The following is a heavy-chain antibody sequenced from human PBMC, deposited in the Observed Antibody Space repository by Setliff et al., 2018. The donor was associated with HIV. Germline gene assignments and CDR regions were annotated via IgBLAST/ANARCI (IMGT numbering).Heavy chain of an antibody. D-gene: IGHD6-6*01. J-gene: IGHJ4*02. CDR2: IYASGRT. V-gene: IGHV4-4*07. CDR3: ARDLLGSSSLVDY. CDR1: GGSISSYY. Sequence: PSETLSLTCTVSGGSISSYYWSWIRQPAGKGLEWIGRIYASGRTNYNPSLKSRVIISLDTSKNQISLKLNSVTAADTAVYYCARDLLGSSSLVDYWGQGTLVTVSS.